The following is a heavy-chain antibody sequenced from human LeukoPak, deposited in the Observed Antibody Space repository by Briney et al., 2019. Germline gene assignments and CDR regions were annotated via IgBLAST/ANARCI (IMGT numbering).Heavy chain of an antibody. CDR2: ISGSGGST. V-gene: IGHV3-23*01. J-gene: IGHJ4*02. CDR3: ARLAGYSSGWYWDY. Sequence: GGSLRLSCTVSGFTVSSNSMSWVRQAPGKGLEWVSTISGSGGSTYYADSVKGRFTISRDNSKNTLYLQMNSLRAEDTAVYYCARLAGYSSGWYWDYWGQGTLVTVSS. D-gene: IGHD6-19*01. CDR1: GFTVSSNS.